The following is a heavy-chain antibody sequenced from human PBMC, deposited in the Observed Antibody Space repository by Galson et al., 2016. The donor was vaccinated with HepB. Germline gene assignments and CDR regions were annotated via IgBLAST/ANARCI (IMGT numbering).Heavy chain of an antibody. CDR1: GXXFSXXX. J-gene: IGHJ4*02. Sequence: SVXXXCKASGXXFSXXXIGXXXQAXXQGLEXMGXIIPLFGTASYAXXFQDRVTITADESTSTAYMELSSPRSEDSAVYSCTXADSSGFYFEYWGQGILGTV. CDR3: TXADSSGFYFEY. V-gene: IGHV1-69*13. D-gene: IGHD3-22*01. CDR2: IIPLFGTA.